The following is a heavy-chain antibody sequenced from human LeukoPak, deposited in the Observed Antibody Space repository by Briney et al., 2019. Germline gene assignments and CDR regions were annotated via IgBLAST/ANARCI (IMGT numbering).Heavy chain of an antibody. V-gene: IGHV4-4*07. J-gene: IGHJ4*02. Sequence: SETLSLTCTVSGGSISSYYWSWIRPPAGKGLEWIGRIYTSGNTNYNPSLRSRVTMSVDTSKNQFSLKLTSVTAADAAVYYCARVGSSWYDFDYWGQGTLVTVSS. D-gene: IGHD6-13*01. CDR2: IYTSGNT. CDR1: GGSISSYY. CDR3: ARVGSSWYDFDY.